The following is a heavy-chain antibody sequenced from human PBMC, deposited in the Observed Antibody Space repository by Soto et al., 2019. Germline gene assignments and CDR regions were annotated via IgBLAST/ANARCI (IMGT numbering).Heavy chain of an antibody. CDR1: GGSFSGYY. CDR3: ARLGGYYQAFDN. V-gene: IGHV4-34*01. D-gene: IGHD3-3*01. CDR2: INHSGST. J-gene: IGHJ4*02. Sequence: SETLSLTCAVYGGSFSGYYWNWIRQPPGKGLEWIGEINHSGSTNYNPSLKSRVTISVDTSKNQFSLKLNSVTAADTAVYYCARLGGYYQAFDNWGQGTLVTVSS.